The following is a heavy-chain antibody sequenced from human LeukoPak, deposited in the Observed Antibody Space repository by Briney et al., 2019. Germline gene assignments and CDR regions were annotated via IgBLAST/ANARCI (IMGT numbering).Heavy chain of an antibody. CDR2: IYYSGST. Sequence: ETLSLTCTVSGGSISSYYWSWIRQPPGKGLEWIGYIYYSGSTNYNPSLKSRVTISVDTSKNQFSLELSSVTAADTAVYYCARAVTAIPHYYFDYWGQGTLVTVSS. J-gene: IGHJ4*02. V-gene: IGHV4-59*01. CDR1: GGSISSYY. D-gene: IGHD2-21*02. CDR3: ARAVTAIPHYYFDY.